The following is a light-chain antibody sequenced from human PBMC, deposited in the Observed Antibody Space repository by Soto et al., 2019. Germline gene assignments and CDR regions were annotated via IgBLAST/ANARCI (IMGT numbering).Light chain of an antibody. CDR2: GAS. CDR3: QQRSNLNT. CDR1: QGLSSN. Sequence: IVMTQSPATLSVSPWERVTLSCRASQGLSSNLAWYQQKPGQAPRLPIYGASTRATGIPARFSGSGSGTEFTLTISSLQSEDFAVYYCQQRSNLNTFGQGTRLEIK. V-gene: IGKV3-15*01. J-gene: IGKJ5*01.